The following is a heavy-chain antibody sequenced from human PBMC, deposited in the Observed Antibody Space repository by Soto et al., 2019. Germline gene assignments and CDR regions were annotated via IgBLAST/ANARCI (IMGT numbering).Heavy chain of an antibody. D-gene: IGHD4-17*01. V-gene: IGHV1-58*01. CDR1: GFTFTNSA. CDR2: IVVGSGNT. Sequence: QLQLVQSGPEVKKPGTSVKVSCKASGFTFTNSAVQWVRQARGQRLEWIGWIVVGSGNTNYAQRFQERVTITRDMSTSTAYMVLSSLRSEDTAVYYCAADNIADGEWGQGTLVTVSS. J-gene: IGHJ4*02. CDR3: AADNIADGE.